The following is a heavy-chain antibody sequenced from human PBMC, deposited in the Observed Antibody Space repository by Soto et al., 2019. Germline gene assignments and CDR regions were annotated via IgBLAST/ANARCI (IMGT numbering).Heavy chain of an antibody. CDR2: IYYSGST. CDR1: GGSISSGGYY. D-gene: IGHD6-13*01. CDR3: ARGYGSSSWSYFDY. J-gene: IGHJ4*02. Sequence: LSLTCTVSGGSISSGGYYWSWIRQHPGKGLEWIGYIYYSGSTYYNPSLKSRVTISVDTSKNQFSLKLSSVTAADTAVYYCARGYGSSSWSYFDYWGQGTLVTVSS. V-gene: IGHV4-31*03.